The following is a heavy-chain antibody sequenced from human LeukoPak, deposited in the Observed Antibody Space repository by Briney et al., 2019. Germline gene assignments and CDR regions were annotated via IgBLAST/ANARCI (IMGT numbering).Heavy chain of an antibody. CDR1: GFTLSNFG. Sequence: GSSLRLSCAASGFTLSNFGFHWVRQAPGKGLEWVAAIWYYGSQRYYAGSVKGRFTISRDNSKETVYLQMNSLRAEDTAVYYCASDAVRYPLGWGQGTLVTVSS. D-gene: IGHD2-2*02. CDR3: ASDAVRYPLG. CDR2: IWYYGSQR. V-gene: IGHV3-33*01. J-gene: IGHJ1*01.